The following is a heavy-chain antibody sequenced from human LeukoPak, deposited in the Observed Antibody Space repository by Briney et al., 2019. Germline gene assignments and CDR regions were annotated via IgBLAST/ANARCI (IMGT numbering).Heavy chain of an antibody. V-gene: IGHV3-23*01. CDR1: GFTFSSYA. D-gene: IGHD6-19*01. CDR2: ISGSGGST. Sequence: PGGSLRLSCAASGFTFSSYAMSWVRQAPGKGLEWVSAISGSGGSTYYADSVKGRFTISRDNSKNTLYLQMNSLRAEDTAVYYCAKEPSIAVAGTKSRYFDYWGQGTLVTVSS. J-gene: IGHJ4*02. CDR3: AKEPSIAVAGTKSRYFDY.